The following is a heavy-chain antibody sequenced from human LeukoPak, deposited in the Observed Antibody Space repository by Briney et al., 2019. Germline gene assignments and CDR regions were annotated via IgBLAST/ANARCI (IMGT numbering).Heavy chain of an antibody. CDR1: GFTFSSYW. J-gene: IGHJ6*03. V-gene: IGHV3-7*01. CDR3: ARGFWSGYTWDYYYMDV. CDR2: IKQDGSEK. D-gene: IGHD3-3*01. Sequence: GGSLRLSCAASGFTFSSYWMSWVRQAPGKGLEWVANIKQDGSEKYYVDSVKGRFTISRDNAKNSLYLQMNSLRAEDTAVYYCARGFWSGYTWDYYYMDVWGKGTTVTVSS.